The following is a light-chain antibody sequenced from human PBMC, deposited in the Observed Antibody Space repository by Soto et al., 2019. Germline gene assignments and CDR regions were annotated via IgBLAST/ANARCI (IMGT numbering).Light chain of an antibody. Sequence: QSALTQPRSVSGSPGQSVTISCTGTSSDVGGYSYVSWYQQHPGKAPKLMIYDVSKRPSGVPDRFSGSKSGNTASLTISGLQAEDEADYYCCSYAGSYTNYVFGTGTKVTVL. V-gene: IGLV2-11*01. CDR3: CSYAGSYTNYV. J-gene: IGLJ1*01. CDR2: DVS. CDR1: SSDVGGYSY.